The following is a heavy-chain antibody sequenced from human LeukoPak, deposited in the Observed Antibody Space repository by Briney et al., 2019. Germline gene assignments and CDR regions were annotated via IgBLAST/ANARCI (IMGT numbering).Heavy chain of an antibody. CDR3: ARAPLDSSGNHWGVWFDP. CDR1: GYSFSSYW. CDR2: IYPGHSDT. D-gene: IGHD3-22*01. J-gene: IGHJ5*02. Sequence: GESLKISCKGSGYSFSSYWIGWVRQMPGKGLEWMGIIYPGHSDTKYSPSFQGQVTMSADRSINTAYLQWSSLKASDTAIYYCARAPLDSSGNHWGVWFDPWGQGTLVTVSS. V-gene: IGHV5-51*01.